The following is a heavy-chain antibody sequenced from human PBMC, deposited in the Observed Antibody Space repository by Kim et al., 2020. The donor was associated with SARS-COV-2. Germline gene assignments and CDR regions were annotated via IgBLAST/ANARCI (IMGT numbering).Heavy chain of an antibody. Sequence: GGSLRLSCAASGFTVSSNYMSWVRQAPGKGLEWVSVIYSGGSTYYADSVKGRFTISRDNSKNTLYLQMNSLRAEDTAVYYCARVPVLRYFDWFLDYWGQGTLVTVSS. CDR3: ARVPVLRYFDWFLDY. CDR2: IYSGGST. V-gene: IGHV3-53*01. CDR1: GFTVSSNY. J-gene: IGHJ4*02. D-gene: IGHD3-9*01.